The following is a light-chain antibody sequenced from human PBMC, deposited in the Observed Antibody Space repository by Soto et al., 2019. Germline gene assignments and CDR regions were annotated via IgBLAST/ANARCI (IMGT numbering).Light chain of an antibody. CDR2: EVN. Sequence: QSVLTQPPSASGSPGQTVTISCTGTSSDVGGYDYVSWYQQHPGKAPKLMIYEVNKRPSGVPGRFSGSKSGNTASLTVSGLQAEDEADYFCSSYAGSNILFGGGTTVTVL. CDR3: SSYAGSNIL. J-gene: IGLJ2*01. V-gene: IGLV2-8*01. CDR1: SSDVGGYDY.